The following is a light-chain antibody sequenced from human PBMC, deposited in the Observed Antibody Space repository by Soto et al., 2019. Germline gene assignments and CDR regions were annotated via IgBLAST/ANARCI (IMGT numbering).Light chain of an antibody. CDR1: RSISSY. J-gene: IGKJ5*01. V-gene: IGKV1-39*01. Sequence: AQSPSSLSASVVVRAAITSRASRSISSYLDWYQQKPGKAPSLLMYGASYMNSGVPARFSGSGSGTDFTLTISSLEPEDFAIYYCQQSYNSPASTFGQGTRLEIK. CDR3: QQSYNSPAST. CDR2: GAS.